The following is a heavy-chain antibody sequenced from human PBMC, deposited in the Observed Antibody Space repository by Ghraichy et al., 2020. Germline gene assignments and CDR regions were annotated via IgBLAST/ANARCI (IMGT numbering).Heavy chain of an antibody. J-gene: IGHJ4*02. CDR1: GFTFSSYG. V-gene: IGHV3-30*18. D-gene: IGHD3-22*01. CDR3: AKDYYDTSGVDY. Sequence: GGSLRLSCAASGFTFSSYGMHWVRQAPGKGLEWVALISYGGNNKYFADSVKGRFTISRDNSKNTLYLQMNSLRAEDTAVYYCAKDYYDTSGVDYWGQGTLVTVSS. CDR2: ISYGGNNK.